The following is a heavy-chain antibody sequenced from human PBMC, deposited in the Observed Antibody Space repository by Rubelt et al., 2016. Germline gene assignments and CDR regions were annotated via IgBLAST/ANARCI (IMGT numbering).Heavy chain of an antibody. Sequence: QVQLQESGPGLVKPSETLSLTCTVSGSSISTGYYWGWIRQPPGKGLEWIGSIYYSGSANYNPSLKSRVTISVDTSNNLFSLKLSSVTAADTAVYYCARDPRSGWYGYYFDYWGQGTLLTVSS. CDR1: GSSISTGYY. D-gene: IGHD6-19*01. V-gene: IGHV4-59*01. CDR3: ARDPRSGWYGYYFDY. CDR2: IYYSGSA. J-gene: IGHJ4*02.